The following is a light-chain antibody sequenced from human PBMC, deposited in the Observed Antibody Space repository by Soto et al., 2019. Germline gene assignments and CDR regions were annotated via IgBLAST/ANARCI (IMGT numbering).Light chain of an antibody. CDR1: SSDVGGYDY. V-gene: IGLV2-8*01. CDR2: EGN. J-gene: IGLJ3*02. CDR3: CSYTDGSSLV. Sequence: QSALTQPPSASGSPGQSVTISCTGTSSDVGGYDYVSWYQQHPGKAPQLIIFEGNKRPSRVSDRFSGSMSANMASLTISGLQAEDEAEYYCCSYTDGSSLVFGGGTKVTVL.